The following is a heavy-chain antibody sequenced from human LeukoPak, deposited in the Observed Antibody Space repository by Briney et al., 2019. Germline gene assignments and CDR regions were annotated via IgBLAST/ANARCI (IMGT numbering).Heavy chain of an antibody. CDR3: ARSSYSSSSSV. J-gene: IGHJ3*01. D-gene: IGHD6-6*01. V-gene: IGHV3-7*03. CDR1: GFTFSGFW. Sequence: GGSLRLSCAVSGFTFSGFWMSWSRQAPGKGLEWVASINSDGSEGYYADVVKGRFTTSRGNAKNSLYLQINSLRAEDTAVYYCARSSYSSSSSVWGQGTMVTVSS. CDR2: INSDGSEG.